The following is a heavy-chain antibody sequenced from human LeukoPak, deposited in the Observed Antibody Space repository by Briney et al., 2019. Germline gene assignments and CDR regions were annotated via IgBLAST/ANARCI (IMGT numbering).Heavy chain of an antibody. CDR3: AKDSVAYNGIYDAFDM. D-gene: IGHD1-26*01. Sequence: PGGSLRLSCVASGFTFSNYAMSWVRQAPGKGLEWVSLIGGSVDSGDYADTVKGRFTISRDNSKNTLYLQMISLRPEDTAVYYCAKDSVAYNGIYDAFDMWGQGTLVTVSS. J-gene: IGHJ3*02. CDR2: IGGSVDSG. CDR1: GFTFSNYA. V-gene: IGHV3-23*01.